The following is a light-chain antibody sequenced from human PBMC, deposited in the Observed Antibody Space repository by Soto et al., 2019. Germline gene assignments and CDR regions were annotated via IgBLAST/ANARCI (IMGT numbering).Light chain of an antibody. CDR2: EAF. CDR1: SSDVGSYNL. Sequence: QSALTQPASVSGSPGQSITISCTGTSSDVGSYNLVSWYQQHPGKAPKLMIYEAFKRPSGVSNRFSGSKSGDTASLTISGLQAEDEADYYCCSYAGSTTLYVFGTGTKLTVL. CDR3: CSYAGSTTLYV. V-gene: IGLV2-23*01. J-gene: IGLJ1*01.